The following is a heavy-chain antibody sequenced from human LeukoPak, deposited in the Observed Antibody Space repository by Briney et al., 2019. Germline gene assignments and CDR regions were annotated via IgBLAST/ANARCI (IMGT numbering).Heavy chain of an antibody. V-gene: IGHV3-48*03. CDR3: ASYGDYAPALDY. Sequence: GVSLTLSFAASGFTFCSYDVKWVRQAPGKGGEWVSYINSSGSTIYYAHSVKGRFTITRDNAKNTLYLQMNSLRAEDTVVDYGASYGDYAPALDYWGQGTLVTVSS. J-gene: IGHJ4*02. CDR2: INSSGSTI. D-gene: IGHD4-17*01. CDR1: GFTFCSYD.